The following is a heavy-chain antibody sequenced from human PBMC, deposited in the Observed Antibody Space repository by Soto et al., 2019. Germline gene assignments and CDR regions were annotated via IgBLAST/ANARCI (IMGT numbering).Heavy chain of an antibody. Sequence: SETLSLTCTVSGGSVSSGSYYWSWIRQPPGKGLEWIGYIYYSGSTNYNPSLKSRVTISVDTSKNQVSLKLSSVTAADTAVYYCAASIEATIYWFDPWGQGTRGTVSS. D-gene: IGHD5-12*01. CDR3: AASIEATIYWFDP. J-gene: IGHJ5*02. CDR2: IYYSGST. CDR1: GGSVSSGSYY. V-gene: IGHV4-61*01.